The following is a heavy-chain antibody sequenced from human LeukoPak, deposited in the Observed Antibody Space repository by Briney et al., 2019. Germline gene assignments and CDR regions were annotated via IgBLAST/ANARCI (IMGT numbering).Heavy chain of an antibody. D-gene: IGHD6-13*01. CDR1: GYSISSGYY. CDR3: ASLPQAAPRGSWSLDAFDI. Sequence: PSETLSLTCTVSGYSISSGYYWGWIRQPPGKGLEWIGSIYHSGSTYYNPSLKSRVTISVDTSKNQFSLKLSSVTAADTAVYYCASLPQAAPRGSWSLDAFDIWGQGTMVTVSS. V-gene: IGHV4-38-2*02. J-gene: IGHJ3*02. CDR2: IYHSGST.